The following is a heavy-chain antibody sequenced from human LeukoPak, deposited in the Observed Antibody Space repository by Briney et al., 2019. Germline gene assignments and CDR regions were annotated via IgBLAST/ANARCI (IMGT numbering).Heavy chain of an antibody. CDR1: GGSISSRSYY. Sequence: SETLSLTCTVSGGSISSRSYYWGWIRQPPGKGLEWIGTVYYRGSTYYSPSLKSRVTIPVDTSKNQFSLKLSSVTAADTAVYYCARGPVEELLHNWFDPWGQGTLVTVSS. J-gene: IGHJ5*02. CDR2: VYYRGST. CDR3: ARGPVEELLHNWFDP. D-gene: IGHD2-15*01. V-gene: IGHV4-39*01.